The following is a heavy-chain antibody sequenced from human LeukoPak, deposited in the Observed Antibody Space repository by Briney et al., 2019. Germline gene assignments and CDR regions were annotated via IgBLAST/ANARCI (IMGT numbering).Heavy chain of an antibody. CDR2: IYYSGST. Sequence: SETLSLTCTVSGGSISGYYWSWIRQPPGKGLEWIGYIYYSGSTNYNPSLKSRVTISVDTSKNQFSLKLSSVTAADTAVYYCARAGRIVVDNWFDPWGQGTLVTVSS. V-gene: IGHV4-59*01. J-gene: IGHJ5*02. CDR1: GGSISGYY. CDR3: ARAGRIVVDNWFDP. D-gene: IGHD3-22*01.